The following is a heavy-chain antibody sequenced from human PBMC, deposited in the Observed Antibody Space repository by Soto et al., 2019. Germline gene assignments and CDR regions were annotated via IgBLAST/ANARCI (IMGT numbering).Heavy chain of an antibody. CDR1: GYPFTSFY. CDR2: INPNSRTT. D-gene: IGHD1-1*01. J-gene: IGHJ4*02. V-gene: IGHV1-2*02. CDR3: ATSSSYTANDASDN. Sequence: ASVKVSCKASGYPFTSFYLLWVRQAPGQGLEWLGWINPNSRTTKYAEQFQGRLTLTRDTSLKTAYLELSGLTSDDTAVYYCATSSSYTANDASDNWGQGTLVTVSS.